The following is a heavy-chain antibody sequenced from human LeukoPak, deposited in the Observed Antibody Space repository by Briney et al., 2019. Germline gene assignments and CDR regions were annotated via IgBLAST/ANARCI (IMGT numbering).Heavy chain of an antibody. CDR3: AKTAPRIQLWLRAFYMDA. Sequence: GGSLRLSCAASGFTFSSYAMSWVRQAPGKGLEWVSAISGSGGSTYYADSVKGRFTISRDNSKNTLYLQMNSLRAEDTAVYYCAKTAPRIQLWLRAFYMDAWGKGTPVTVSS. CDR1: GFTFSSYA. V-gene: IGHV3-23*01. D-gene: IGHD5-18*01. J-gene: IGHJ6*03. CDR2: ISGSGGST.